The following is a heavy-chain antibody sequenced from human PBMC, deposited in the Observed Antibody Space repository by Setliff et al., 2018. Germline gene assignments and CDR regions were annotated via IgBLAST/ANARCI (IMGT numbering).Heavy chain of an antibody. CDR1: GASISTTYYY. CDR3: ARDRVVVLAGRRGFYFDY. V-gene: IGHV4-39*07. J-gene: IGHJ4*02. CDR2: IYQNGIT. D-gene: IGHD2-15*01. Sequence: PSETLSLTCSVSGASISTTYYYWDWIRQSPEKGLEWIGTIYQNGITYYNPSVKSRVTISVDKSKNQFSLSLRSVTAADTAVYYCARDRVVVLAGRRGFYFDYWGQGTLVTVSS.